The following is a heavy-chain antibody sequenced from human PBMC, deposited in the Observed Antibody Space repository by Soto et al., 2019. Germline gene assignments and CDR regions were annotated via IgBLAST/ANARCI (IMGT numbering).Heavy chain of an antibody. CDR1: GFTFSSYG. CDR2: ISYDGSNK. V-gene: IGHV3-30*18. D-gene: IGHD6-19*01. CDR3: AKNPPRIAVAGSHFNT. Sequence: QVQLVESGGGVVQPGRSLRLSCAASGFTFSSYGMHWVRQAPGKGLEWVAVISYDGSNKYYADSVKGRFTISRDNSKYTLYLQMTSLRAEDTAVYYCAKNPPRIAVAGSHFNTWGQGTLVTVSS. J-gene: IGHJ5*02.